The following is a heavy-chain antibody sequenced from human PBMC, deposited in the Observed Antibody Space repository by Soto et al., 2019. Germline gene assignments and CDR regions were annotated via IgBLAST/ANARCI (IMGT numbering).Heavy chain of an antibody. J-gene: IGHJ6*03. CDR3: ARGAGSDNWNQFYYYYYYMDV. CDR1: GGSISSYY. CDR2: IYYSGST. V-gene: IGHV4-59*01. Sequence: PSETLSLTCTVSGGSISSYYWSWIRQPPGKGLEWIGYIYYSGSTNYNPSLKSRVTISVDTSKNQFSLKLSSVTAADTAVYYCARGAGSDNWNQFYYYYYYMDVWGKGTTVTVSS. D-gene: IGHD1-20*01.